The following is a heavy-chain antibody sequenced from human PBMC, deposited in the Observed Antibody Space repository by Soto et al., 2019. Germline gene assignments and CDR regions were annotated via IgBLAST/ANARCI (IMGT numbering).Heavy chain of an antibody. CDR1: GGSFSGHF. CDR2: INHSGST. CDR3: AGWAVGIMIFGVPKDY. D-gene: IGHD3-3*01. V-gene: IGHV4-34*01. J-gene: IGHJ4*02. Sequence: SETLSLTCVVSGGSFSGHFWSWIRQPPGKGLEWIGEINHSGSTNYNPSLKSRVTISVDTSKDQFSLRLSSVTAADTAVYYCAGWAVGIMIFGVPKDYWGQGALVTVSS.